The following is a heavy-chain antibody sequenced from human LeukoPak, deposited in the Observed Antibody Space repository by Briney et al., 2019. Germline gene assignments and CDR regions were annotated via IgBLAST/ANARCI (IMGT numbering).Heavy chain of an antibody. CDR1: GGSISSSSYY. CDR2: IYYSGST. D-gene: IGHD6-13*01. Sequence: SETLSLTCTVSGGSISSSSYYWGWIRQPPGKGLEWIGSIYYSGSTYYNPSIKSRVTISVDTSKNQFSLKLSSVTAADTAVYYCARDHAAAAGSYYYYYGMDVWGQGTTVTVSS. CDR3: ARDHAAAAGSYYYYYGMDV. J-gene: IGHJ6*02. V-gene: IGHV4-39*02.